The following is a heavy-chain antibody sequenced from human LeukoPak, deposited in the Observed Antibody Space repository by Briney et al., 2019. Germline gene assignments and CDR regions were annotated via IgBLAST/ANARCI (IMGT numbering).Heavy chain of an antibody. J-gene: IGHJ4*02. V-gene: IGHV4-39*07. D-gene: IGHD6-19*01. Sequence: SETLSLTCTVSSGSISSSSYYWGWIRQPPGKGLEWIGEINHSGSTNYNPSLKSRVTISVDTSKNQFSLKLSSVTAADTAVYYCARSPSGGWYSYWGQGTLATVSS. CDR2: INHSGST. CDR3: ARSPSGGWYSY. CDR1: SGSISSSSYY.